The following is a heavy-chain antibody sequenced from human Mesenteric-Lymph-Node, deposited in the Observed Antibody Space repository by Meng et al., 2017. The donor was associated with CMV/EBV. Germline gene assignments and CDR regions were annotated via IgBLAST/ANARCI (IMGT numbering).Heavy chain of an antibody. CDR1: GGSISSSTYY. Sequence: SETLSLTCTVSGGSISSSTYYWGWIRQPPGKGLEWIGSIYYSGSTYYNPSLKSRVTIFVDTSNNQFSLKLSSVTAADTAVYYCARDPKSSSWYHFDSWGQGTLVTVSS. CDR2: IYYSGST. CDR3: ARDPKSSSWYHFDS. D-gene: IGHD6-13*01. V-gene: IGHV4-39*02. J-gene: IGHJ4*02.